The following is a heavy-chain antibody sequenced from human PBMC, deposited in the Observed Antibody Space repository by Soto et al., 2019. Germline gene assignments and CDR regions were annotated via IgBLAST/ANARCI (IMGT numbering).Heavy chain of an antibody. D-gene: IGHD3-3*01. CDR2: TYYRSKWYN. J-gene: IGHJ6*02. V-gene: IGHV6-1*01. Sequence: SQPLSLTCALSGDSVSSKSAAWNSIRQSPSRGLEWLGRTYYRSKWYNDYAVSVKSRITINPDTSKNQFSLQLNSVTPEDTAVYYCARGGSITIFGVVRYYGMDVWGQGTTVTVSS. CDR1: GDSVSSKSAA. CDR3: ARGGSITIFGVVRYYGMDV.